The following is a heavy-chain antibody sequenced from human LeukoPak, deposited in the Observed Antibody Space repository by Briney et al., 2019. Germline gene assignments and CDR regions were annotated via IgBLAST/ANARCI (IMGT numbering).Heavy chain of an antibody. D-gene: IGHD3-22*01. J-gene: IGHJ5*02. V-gene: IGHV3-21*01. CDR2: ISSSSSYI. Sequence: GGSLRLSCAASGFTFSSYSMNWVRQAPGKGLEWVSSISSSSSYIYYADSLKGRFAISRDNAKNSLYLQMNSLRAEDTAVYYCARDYYDSSGYYSGNWFDPWGQGTLVTVSS. CDR3: ARDYYDSSGYYSGNWFDP. CDR1: GFTFSSYS.